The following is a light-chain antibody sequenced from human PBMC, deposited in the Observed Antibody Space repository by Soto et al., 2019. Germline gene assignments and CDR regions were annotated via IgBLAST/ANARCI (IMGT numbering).Light chain of an antibody. V-gene: IGKV1-9*01. CDR2: ATS. CDR3: QQLNSYPRT. J-gene: IGKJ3*01. Sequence: DIQMTQSPSSLSASVGGRVTITCRASQSIASYLNWYQQKPGKAPRLLIFATSNLQSGVPSRFSGSGSGTEFTLTISSLQPEDFATYFCQQLNSYPRTVGPGTKVDIK. CDR1: QSIASY.